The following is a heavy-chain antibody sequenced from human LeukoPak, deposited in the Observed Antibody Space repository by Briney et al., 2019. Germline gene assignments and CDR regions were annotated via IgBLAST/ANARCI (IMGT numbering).Heavy chain of an antibody. CDR1: GFTFTSSA. CDR2: IVVGSGNT. V-gene: IGHV1-58*02. CDR3: AADLPYYYDSSGPRIDI. Sequence: ASVKVSCKASGFTFTSSAMQWVRQARGQRLEWIGWIVVGSGNTNYAQKFQERVTITRDMSTSTAYMELSSLRSEDTAVYYCAADLPYYYDSSGPRIDIWGQGTMVTVSS. D-gene: IGHD3-22*01. J-gene: IGHJ3*02.